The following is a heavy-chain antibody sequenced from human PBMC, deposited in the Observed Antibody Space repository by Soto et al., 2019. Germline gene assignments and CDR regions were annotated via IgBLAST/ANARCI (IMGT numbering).Heavy chain of an antibody. CDR1: GYSFTSYW. D-gene: IGHD6-6*01. J-gene: IGHJ6*02. V-gene: IGHV5-51*01. Sequence: PGESLKISCKGSGYSFTSYWIGWVRQMPGKGLEWMGIIYPGDSDTRYSPSFQGQVTISADKSISTAYLQWSSLKASDTAMYYCARDIAARPGYYYYGMDVWAQGTTVTVSS. CDR2: IYPGDSDT. CDR3: ARDIAARPGYYYYGMDV.